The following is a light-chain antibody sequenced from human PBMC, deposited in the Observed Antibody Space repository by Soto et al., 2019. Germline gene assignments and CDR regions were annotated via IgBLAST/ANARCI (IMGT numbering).Light chain of an antibody. Sequence: IVMTQSPATLPVSPGERVTFSCRASEGIRNHLAWYQHKPGQAPRLLISYGSAGATGIPARFSGSGSGTEFTLTINSLQSEDFAVYYCQQFYTWPVTFGGGTKVDIK. CDR3: QQFYTWPVT. CDR2: YGS. J-gene: IGKJ4*01. CDR1: EGIRNH. V-gene: IGKV3-15*01.